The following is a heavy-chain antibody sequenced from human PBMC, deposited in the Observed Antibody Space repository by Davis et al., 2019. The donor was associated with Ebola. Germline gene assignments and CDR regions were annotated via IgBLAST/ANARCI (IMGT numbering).Heavy chain of an antibody. CDR2: IWYDGSNK. CDR1: GFTFSNYG. J-gene: IGHJ6*02. Sequence: GESLKISCAASGFTFSNYGMHWVRQAPGKGLEWVAVIWYDGSNKYYADSVKGRFTISRDNSKNTLYLQMNSLRAEDTAVYYCARVGSGSQGGMDVWGQGTTVTVSS. V-gene: IGHV3-33*01. CDR3: ARVGSGSQGGMDV. D-gene: IGHD3-10*01.